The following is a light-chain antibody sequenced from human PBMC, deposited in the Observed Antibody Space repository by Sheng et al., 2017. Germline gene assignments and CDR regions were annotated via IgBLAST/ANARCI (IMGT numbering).Light chain of an antibody. V-gene: IGKV1-5*03. CDR2: KTS. J-gene: IGKJ1*01. CDR1: QSIVNY. CDR3: QQYNTYLT. Sequence: DIQMTQSPSTLSASVGDRVTITCRASQSIVNYLAWYQQKPGNAPKLLISKTSTLETGVPSRFSGSGSGREYTLTISSLQPDDFATYYCQQYNTYLTFGPGTKVEI.